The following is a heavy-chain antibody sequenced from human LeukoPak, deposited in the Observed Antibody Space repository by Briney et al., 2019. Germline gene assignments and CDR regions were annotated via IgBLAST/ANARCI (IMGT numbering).Heavy chain of an antibody. Sequence: GGSLRLSCAASGSAFSNYAMRWVRQAPGKGLEWVSGISGSGDSTYYADSVKGRFTISRDNSKNTLYLQMNSLRAEDTAVYYCARVERYESILDAFDIWGRGTMVTVSS. J-gene: IGHJ3*02. D-gene: IGHD2-21*01. V-gene: IGHV3-23*01. CDR2: ISGSGDST. CDR3: ARVERYESILDAFDI. CDR1: GSAFSNYA.